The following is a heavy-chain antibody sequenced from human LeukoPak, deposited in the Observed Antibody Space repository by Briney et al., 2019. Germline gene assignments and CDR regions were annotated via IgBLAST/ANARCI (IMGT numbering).Heavy chain of an antibody. CDR1: GFTFDDYG. V-gene: IGHV3-20*01. CDR2: INWNGGST. Sequence: GGSLRLSCAASGFTFDDYGMSWVRQAPGKGLEWVSGINWNGGSTGYADSVKGRFTISRDNAKNSLYLQMNSLRAEDTALYHCARESGTMVRGVLHDAFDIWGQGTMVTVSS. D-gene: IGHD3-10*01. J-gene: IGHJ3*02. CDR3: ARESGTMVRGVLHDAFDI.